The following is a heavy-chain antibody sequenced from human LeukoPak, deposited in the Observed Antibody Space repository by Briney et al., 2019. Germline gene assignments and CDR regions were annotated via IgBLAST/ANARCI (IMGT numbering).Heavy chain of an antibody. CDR2: IYSGGST. CDR1: GFTVSSNY. CDR3: AKSSPYGDYDDAFDI. D-gene: IGHD4-17*01. J-gene: IGHJ3*02. Sequence: GGSLRLSCAASGFTVSSNYMSWVRQAPGKGLEWVSVIYSGGSTYYADSVKGRFTISRDNSKNTLYLQMNSLRAEDTAVYYCAKSSPYGDYDDAFDIWGQGTMVTVSS. V-gene: IGHV3-53*01.